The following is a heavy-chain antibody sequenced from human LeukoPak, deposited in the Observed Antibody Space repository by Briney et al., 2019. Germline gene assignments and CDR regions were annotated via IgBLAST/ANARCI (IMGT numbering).Heavy chain of an antibody. CDR3: ARGDYYGSRGDY. CDR2: IKQDGSEK. CDR1: GFTFSNYW. D-gene: IGHD3-10*01. V-gene: IGHV3-7*02. J-gene: IGHJ4*02. Sequence: PGGSLRLSCEASGFTFSNYWMSWVRQAPGKGLEWVANIKQDGSEKYYVDSVKGRFTISRDNAKNSLYLQMNSLRAEDTAVYYCARGDYYGSRGDYWGQGTLVTVSS.